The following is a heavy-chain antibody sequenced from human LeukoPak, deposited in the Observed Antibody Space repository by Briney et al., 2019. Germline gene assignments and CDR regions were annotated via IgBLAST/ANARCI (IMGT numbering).Heavy chain of an antibody. D-gene: IGHD2-2*01. V-gene: IGHV3-23*01. CDR2: ISGSGGST. Sequence: GGSLRLSCAASGFTFSSYAMSWVRQAPGKGLEWVSAISGSGGSTYYADSVKGRFTISRDNSKNTLYLQMNSLRAEDTAVYYRAKSKKPQDIVVVPHSFDYWGQGTLVTVSS. CDR1: GFTFSSYA. CDR3: AKSKKPQDIVVVPHSFDY. J-gene: IGHJ4*02.